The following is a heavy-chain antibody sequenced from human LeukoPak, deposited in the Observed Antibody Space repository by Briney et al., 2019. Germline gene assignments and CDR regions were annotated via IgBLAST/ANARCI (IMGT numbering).Heavy chain of an antibody. CDR1: GGSISSSSYY. Sequence: SETLSLTCTVSGGSISSSSYYWGWIRQPPGKGLEWIGSFYYSGSTYYNPSLKSRVTISVDTSKNHFSLKLSSVTAADTAVYYCARHVSNSDYWGQGTLVTVSS. CDR3: ARHVSNSDY. J-gene: IGHJ4*02. CDR2: FYYSGST. V-gene: IGHV4-39*01. D-gene: IGHD4-11*01.